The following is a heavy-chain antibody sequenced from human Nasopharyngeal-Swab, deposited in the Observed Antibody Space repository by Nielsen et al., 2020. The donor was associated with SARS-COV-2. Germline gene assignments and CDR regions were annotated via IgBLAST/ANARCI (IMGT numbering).Heavy chain of an antibody. Sequence: WIRQPPGKGLEWVSVIYSGGSTYYAESVKGRFTISRDNSKNTLYLQMSSLSAEDTAVYYCARALLVGGYYFDYWGQGTLVTVSS. V-gene: IGHV3-53*01. CDR2: IYSGGST. D-gene: IGHD6-13*01. CDR3: ARALLVGGYYFDY. J-gene: IGHJ4*02.